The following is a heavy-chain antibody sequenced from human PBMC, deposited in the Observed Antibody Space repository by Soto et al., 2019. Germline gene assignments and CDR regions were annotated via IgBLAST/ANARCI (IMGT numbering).Heavy chain of an antibody. D-gene: IGHD6-19*01. Sequence: SQPLSLTFAMSGDSVSSNSASWNCIRPSPSRGLEWLGRTYYRSKWYNDYAVSVKSRITINPDTSKNQFSLQLNSVTPEDTAVYYCARDKRAVDYYYGMDVWGQGPTVTVSS. J-gene: IGHJ6*02. CDR2: TYYRSKWYN. V-gene: IGHV6-1*01. CDR1: GDSVSSNSAS. CDR3: ARDKRAVDYYYGMDV.